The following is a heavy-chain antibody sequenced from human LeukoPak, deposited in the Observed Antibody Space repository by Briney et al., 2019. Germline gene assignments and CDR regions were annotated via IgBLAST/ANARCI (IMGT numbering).Heavy chain of an antibody. CDR1: GFTFSDKY. CDR3: ATSPVYSYGHPYYFDY. D-gene: IGHD5-18*01. CDR2: ISSSGSII. Sequence: GGSLRLSCAASGFTFSDKYMSWIRQAPGKGLEWVSYISSSGSIIYYADSVKGRFTISRDNAKKSLYLQMNSLRAEDTAVYYCATSPVYSYGHPYYFDYWGQGTLVTVSS. J-gene: IGHJ4*02. V-gene: IGHV3-11*04.